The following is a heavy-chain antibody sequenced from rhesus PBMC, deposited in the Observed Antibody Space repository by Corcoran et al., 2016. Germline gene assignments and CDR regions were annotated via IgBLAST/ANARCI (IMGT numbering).Heavy chain of an antibody. Sequence: GQLQESGPGLVQPSETLSLTCAVSGALVSGTYWHWLRQAQGKGLEWSGRISGSSTTTKQNPSLTSRGAISMDTSRNQISLKLDSVTAADTAIYYCARAGIATDFDFWGQGLLVTVSS. J-gene: IGHJ4*01. CDR1: GALVSGTY. D-gene: IGHD5-36*01. CDR2: ISGSSTTT. CDR3: ARAGIATDFDF. V-gene: IGHV4-147*01.